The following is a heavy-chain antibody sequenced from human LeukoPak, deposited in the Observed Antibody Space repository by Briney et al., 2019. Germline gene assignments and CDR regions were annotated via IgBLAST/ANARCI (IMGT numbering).Heavy chain of an antibody. V-gene: IGHV1-18*01. Sequence: GWISAYNVNTNSPQKLQGRVTMTTDPSTSTAYMELRSLRSDDTAVYYCARRDDYGSAFDIWGQGTMVTVSS. CDR3: ARRDDYGSAFDI. J-gene: IGHJ3*02. CDR2: ISAYNVNT. D-gene: IGHD4-17*01.